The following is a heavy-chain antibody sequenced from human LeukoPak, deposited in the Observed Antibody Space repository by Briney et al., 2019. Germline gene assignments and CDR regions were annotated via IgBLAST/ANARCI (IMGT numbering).Heavy chain of an antibody. Sequence: QPGGSLRLSCAASGFTFSSYDMHRVRQATGKGLEWVSAIGTAGDTYYPGSVKGRFTISRENAKNSLYLQMNSLGAEDTAVYYCARVGYSSSWSSSAFDIWGQGTMVTVSS. CDR2: IGTAGDT. D-gene: IGHD6-13*01. CDR1: GFTFSSYD. V-gene: IGHV3-13*01. CDR3: ARVGYSSSWSSSAFDI. J-gene: IGHJ3*02.